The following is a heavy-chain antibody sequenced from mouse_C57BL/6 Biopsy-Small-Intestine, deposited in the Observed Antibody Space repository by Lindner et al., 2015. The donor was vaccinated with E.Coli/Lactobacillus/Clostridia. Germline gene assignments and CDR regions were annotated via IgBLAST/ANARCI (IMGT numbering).Heavy chain of an antibody. J-gene: IGHJ2*01. Sequence: VQLQESGGGLVKPGGSLRLSCAASGFTFSSCAMSWVRQTPEKRLEWVATISDGGSYTYYPDNVKGRFTISRDNAKNNLYLQMSHLKSEDTAVYYYAREGLGRNYFDYWGQGTTLTVSS. CDR1: GFTFSSCA. CDR3: AREGLGRNYFDY. CDR2: ISDGGSYT. V-gene: IGHV5-4*01. D-gene: IGHD3-3*01.